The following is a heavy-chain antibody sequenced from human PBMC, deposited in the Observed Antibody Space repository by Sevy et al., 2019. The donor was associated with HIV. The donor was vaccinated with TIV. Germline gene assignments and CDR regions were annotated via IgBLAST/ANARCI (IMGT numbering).Heavy chain of an antibody. J-gene: IGHJ3*02. Sequence: GGSLRLSCAASGFTFSSYAMNWVRQAPGKGLEWVSSIFGDGDITYYADSVKGRFTISRDKSKNTLYMQMHSLRAEDTAVYYCAGGCYDSSGSFYAFDIWGQGTMVTVSS. D-gene: IGHD3-22*01. CDR1: GFTFSSYA. V-gene: IGHV3-23*01. CDR3: AGGCYDSSGSFYAFDI. CDR2: IFGDGDIT.